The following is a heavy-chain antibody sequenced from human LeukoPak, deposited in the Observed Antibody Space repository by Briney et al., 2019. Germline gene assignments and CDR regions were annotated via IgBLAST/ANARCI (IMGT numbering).Heavy chain of an antibody. CDR3: AREMGHCSSTSCLDYYYYSGMDV. CDR2: IYYSTST. CDR1: GGSVSSCSYY. D-gene: IGHD2-2*01. V-gene: IGHV4-61*01. J-gene: IGHJ6*02. Sequence: SETLSLTCTVSGGSVSSCSYYWIWNPPPPGKELEWIMYIYYSTSTNYNPTLKSRVTISLHTSNNQLSLKLSSVTAAATAVYYCAREMGHCSSTSCLDYYYYSGMDVWGQGTTATVSS.